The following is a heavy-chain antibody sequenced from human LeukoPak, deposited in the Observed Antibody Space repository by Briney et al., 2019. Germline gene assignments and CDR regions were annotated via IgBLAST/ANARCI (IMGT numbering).Heavy chain of an antibody. Sequence: ASVKVSCKASGYTFTSYGISWVRQAPGQGLEWMGWISAYNGNTNYAQKLQGRVTMTTDTSTSTAYMELRSLRSDDTAVYYCARARLLRYSYGYGNDPWGQGTLVTVSS. CDR3: ARARLLRYSYGYGNDP. CDR1: GYTFTSYG. CDR2: ISAYNGNT. J-gene: IGHJ5*02. V-gene: IGHV1-18*01. D-gene: IGHD5-18*01.